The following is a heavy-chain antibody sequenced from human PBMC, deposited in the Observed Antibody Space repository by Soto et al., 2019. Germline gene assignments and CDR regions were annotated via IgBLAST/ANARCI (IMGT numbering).Heavy chain of an antibody. V-gene: IGHV1-46*01. D-gene: IGHD6-19*01. CDR1: GYTFTSYY. J-gene: IGHJ2*01. CDR3: ASFFVVAGTGDGYFDL. CDR2: INPSGGST. Sequence: QVQLVQSGAEVKKPGASVKVSCKASGYTFTSYYMHWVRQAPGQGLEWKGIINPSGGSTSYAQKFQGRVTMTRDTSTSTVYMELSSLRSEDTAVYYCASFFVVAGTGDGYFDLWGRGTLVTVSS.